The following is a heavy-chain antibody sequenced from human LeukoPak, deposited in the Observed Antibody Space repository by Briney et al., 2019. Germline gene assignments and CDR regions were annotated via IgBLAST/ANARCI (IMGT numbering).Heavy chain of an antibody. CDR2: ISSSSSII. CDR3: ARGGITIFGEATTPFDY. J-gene: IGHJ4*02. Sequence: GGSLRLSCAASGFTFSSYSMNWVRQAPGKGLEWVSYISSSSSIIYYADSVKGRFTISRDNAKNSLYLQMNSLRAEDTAVYYCARGGITIFGEATTPFDYWGQGTLVTVPS. CDR1: GFTFSSYS. V-gene: IGHV3-48*01. D-gene: IGHD3-3*01.